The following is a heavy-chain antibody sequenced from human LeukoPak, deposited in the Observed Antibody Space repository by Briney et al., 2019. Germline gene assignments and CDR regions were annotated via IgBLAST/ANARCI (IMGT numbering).Heavy chain of an antibody. Sequence: PGGSLRLSCVASGFSFNIYAMNWVRQDPGKGLEWVTFMQNDGSDKFYADSGKGRFTISRDNSKNTLYLQMNSLRAEDTAVYYCAKRPSWAVPAASRFFDYWGQGTLVTVSS. CDR2: MQNDGSDK. J-gene: IGHJ4*02. CDR1: GFSFNIYA. V-gene: IGHV3-30*02. CDR3: AKRPSWAVPAASRFFDY. D-gene: IGHD2-2*01.